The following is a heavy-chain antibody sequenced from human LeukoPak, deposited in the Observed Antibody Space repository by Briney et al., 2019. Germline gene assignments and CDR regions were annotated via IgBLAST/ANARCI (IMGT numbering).Heavy chain of an antibody. CDR3: AKVGHSGSGSYGD. V-gene: IGHV3-23*01. Sequence: GWSLRPSCAASGFTFSNFAMSWVRQAPGKGLEWVSAISGSDGSTYYEDSVKGRFTISRDNSKNTLYLQMNSLRAEDTAVYYCAKVGHSGSGSYGDWGQGTLVTVSS. CDR2: ISGSDGST. J-gene: IGHJ4*02. D-gene: IGHD3-10*01. CDR1: GFTFSNFA.